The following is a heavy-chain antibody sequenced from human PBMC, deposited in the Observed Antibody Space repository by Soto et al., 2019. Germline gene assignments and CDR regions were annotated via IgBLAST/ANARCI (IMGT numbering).Heavy chain of an antibody. D-gene: IGHD6-6*01. J-gene: IGHJ2*01. CDR3: ARDDAFGSSSHVGRGDFDL. CDR1: GFTFSDFY. CDR2: ISSSGNTI. V-gene: IGHV3-11*01. Sequence: GVSLRLSCAASGFTFSDFYMSWIRQAPGKGLEWVSYISSSGNTIYYADSVKGRFTISRDNAKNSLYLQMNSLRADDTAMFYCARDDAFGSSSHVGRGDFDLWGRGTLVTVSS.